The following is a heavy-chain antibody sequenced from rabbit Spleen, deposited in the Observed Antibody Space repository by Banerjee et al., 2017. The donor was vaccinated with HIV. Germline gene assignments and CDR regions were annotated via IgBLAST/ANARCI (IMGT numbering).Heavy chain of an antibody. D-gene: IGHD8-1*01. Sequence: QSLAESGGDLVKPGASLTLTCTASGVSFSSNSYMCWVRQAPGKGLEWIACIDTGSSGFTYFASWAKGRFTFSKTSSTTVTLQMTSLTVADTATYFCARGGASSIYPSRLWGPGTLVTVS. CDR1: GVSFSSNSY. CDR3: ARGGASSIYPSRL. J-gene: IGHJ4*01. V-gene: IGHV1S40*01. CDR2: IDTGSSGFT.